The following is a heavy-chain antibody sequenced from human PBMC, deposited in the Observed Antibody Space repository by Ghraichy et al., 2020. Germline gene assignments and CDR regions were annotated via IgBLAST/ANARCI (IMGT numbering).Heavy chain of an antibody. Sequence: SKTLSLTCAVSGGSISSGGYSWSWIRQPPGKGLEWIGYIYHSGSTYYNPSLKSRVTISVDRSKNQFSLKLSSVTAADTAVYYCAREGGRGLRYAFDIWGQGTMVTVSS. CDR3: AREGGRGLRYAFDI. D-gene: IGHD5-12*01. V-gene: IGHV4-30-2*01. J-gene: IGHJ3*02. CDR1: GGSISSGGYS. CDR2: IYHSGST.